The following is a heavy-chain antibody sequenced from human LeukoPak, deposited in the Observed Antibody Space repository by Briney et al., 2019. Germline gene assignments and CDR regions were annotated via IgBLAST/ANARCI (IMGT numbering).Heavy chain of an antibody. CDR3: ARKSPEDLDY. D-gene: IGHD1-14*01. V-gene: IGHV3-23*01. CDR2: ISGSGDTT. CDR1: GFIFSNYA. J-gene: IGHJ4*02. Sequence: GGSLRLSCATSGFIFSNYAVNWVRQAPGKGLEWVSIISGSGDTTYYADSVKGRFTISRDNAKNTLYLQMNSLRAEDTAVYYCARKSPEDLDYWGQGTLVTVSS.